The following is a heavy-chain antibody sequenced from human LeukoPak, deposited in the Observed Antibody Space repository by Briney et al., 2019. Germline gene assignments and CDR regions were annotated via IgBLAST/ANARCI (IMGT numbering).Heavy chain of an antibody. V-gene: IGHV4-61*02. CDR2: IYTSGRT. J-gene: IGHJ5*02. Sequence: SETLSLTCTVSGGSISSGSYYWTWIRQPAGKGLEWIGRIYTSGRTDYNPSLKSRVTISVDTSKNQFSLKLSSVTAADTAVYYCARVQSRLSWFDPWGQGTLVTVSS. CDR1: GGSISSGSYY. CDR3: ARVQSRLSWFDP.